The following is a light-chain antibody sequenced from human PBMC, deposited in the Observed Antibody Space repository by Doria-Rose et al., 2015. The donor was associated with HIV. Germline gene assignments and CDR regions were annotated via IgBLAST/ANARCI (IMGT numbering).Light chain of an antibody. V-gene: IGKV3-20*01. CDR2: DRS. J-gene: IGKJ1*01. Sequence: TQSPGTLSLSPGERATLSCRTSQSISSTYLAWYQQTPGQAPSRLIYDRSTRATGIPDRFSASGSGTDFTLTIIRLEPEDFALYYCHQYGTSWTFGQGTKVEV. CDR3: HQYGTSWT. CDR1: QSISSTY.